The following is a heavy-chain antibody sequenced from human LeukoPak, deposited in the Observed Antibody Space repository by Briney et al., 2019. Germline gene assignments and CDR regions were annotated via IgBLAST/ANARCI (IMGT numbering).Heavy chain of an antibody. CDR3: ARHYGDYASSDWFDP. CDR1: GGSISSSSYY. D-gene: IGHD4-17*01. V-gene: IGHV4-39*01. Sequence: SETLSLTCTVSGGSISSSSYYWGWIRQPPGKGLEWIGSIYYSGSTYYNPSLKSRVTISVDTSKNQFSLKLSSVTAADTAVYYCARHYGDYASSDWFDPWGQGTLVTVSS. J-gene: IGHJ5*02. CDR2: IYYSGST.